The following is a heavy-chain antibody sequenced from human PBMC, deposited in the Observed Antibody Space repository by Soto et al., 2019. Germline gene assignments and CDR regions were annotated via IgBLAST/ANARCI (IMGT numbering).Heavy chain of an antibody. Sequence: QVHLQESGPGLVKPSQTLSLTCTVSGLSISSHSHYWSWIRQHPGKGLEWIGDIYYTGRPNYNPSLQSRLSMSVDTSENQFSLKLSSLTAADTAVYFCARGNPFFDSSGLDFDYWGPGILVTVSS. CDR1: GLSISSHSHY. J-gene: IGHJ4*02. CDR3: ARGNPFFDSSGLDFDY. D-gene: IGHD3-22*01. V-gene: IGHV4-31*03. CDR2: IYYTGRP.